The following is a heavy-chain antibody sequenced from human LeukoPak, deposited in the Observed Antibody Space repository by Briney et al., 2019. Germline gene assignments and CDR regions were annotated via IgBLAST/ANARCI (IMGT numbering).Heavy chain of an antibody. CDR3: ARGSYFLLDY. J-gene: IGHJ4*02. D-gene: IGHD1-26*01. CDR2: ISHDGSNK. CDR1: GFTFGSYG. V-gene: IGHV3-30*03. Sequence: GRSLRLSCAASGFTFGSYGMHWVRQAPGKGLEWVAVISHDGSNKYYADSVKGRFTISRDNSKNTLYLQMNSLRAEDTAVYYCARGSYFLLDYWGQGTLVTVSS.